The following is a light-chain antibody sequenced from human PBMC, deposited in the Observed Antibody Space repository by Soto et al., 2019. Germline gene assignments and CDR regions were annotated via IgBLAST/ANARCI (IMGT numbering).Light chain of an antibody. V-gene: IGLV2-11*01. CDR2: DVS. CDR1: SSDVGGYNY. Sequence: QSALTQPRSVSGSPGQSVTISCTGTSSDVGGYNYVSWYQQHPGKAPKVMIYDVSTRPSGVPDRFSGSKSGNTASLTISGLQAEDEADYYCSSYAGSNSVVFGGGTHLTVL. J-gene: IGLJ2*01. CDR3: SSYAGSNSVV.